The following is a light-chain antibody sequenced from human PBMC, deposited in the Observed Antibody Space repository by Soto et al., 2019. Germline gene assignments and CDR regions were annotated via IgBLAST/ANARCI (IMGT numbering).Light chain of an antibody. J-gene: IGKJ1*01. CDR3: QQYNTWLWT. V-gene: IGKV3-15*01. Sequence: EVVMTQSPATLSVSPGERVTLSCRASQSINAHLAWYQQKPGQAPRLLIHVASTRATGIPARFSGSGFGTEFIHTISSLQSEDFAVYYCQQYNTWLWTFGQGTKVEIQ. CDR2: VAS. CDR1: QSINAH.